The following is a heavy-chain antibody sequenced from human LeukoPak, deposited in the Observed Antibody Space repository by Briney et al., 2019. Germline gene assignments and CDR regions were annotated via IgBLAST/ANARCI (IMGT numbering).Heavy chain of an antibody. CDR2: ISAYNGNT. CDR1: GGTFSSYA. V-gene: IGHV1-18*01. D-gene: IGHD3-22*01. Sequence: ASVKVSCKASGGTFSSYAISWVRQAPGQGLEWMGWISAYNGNTNYAQKLQGRVTMTTDTSTSTAYMELRSLRSDDTAVYYCARATYYYDSSGLVKFDPWGQGTLVTVSS. CDR3: ARATYYYDSSGLVKFDP. J-gene: IGHJ5*02.